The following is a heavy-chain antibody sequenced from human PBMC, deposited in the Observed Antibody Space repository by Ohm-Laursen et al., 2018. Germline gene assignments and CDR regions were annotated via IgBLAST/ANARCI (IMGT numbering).Heavy chain of an antibody. J-gene: IGHJ4*02. CDR3: ARKFRSGQDY. CDR2: INHSGST. D-gene: IGHD3-3*01. Sequence: GTLSLTWDVYGGSFSGYYWSWIRQPPGKGLEWIGEINHSGSTNYNPSLKSRVTISVDTSKNQFSLKLSSVTAEDTAVYYCARKFRSGQDYWGQGTLVTVSS. CDR1: GGSFSGYY. V-gene: IGHV4-34*01.